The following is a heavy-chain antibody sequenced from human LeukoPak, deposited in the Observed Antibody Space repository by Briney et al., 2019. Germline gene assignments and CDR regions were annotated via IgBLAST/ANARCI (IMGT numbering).Heavy chain of an antibody. CDR1: GYTFTGYY. J-gene: IGHJ4*02. CDR2: INPNSGGT. V-gene: IGHV1-2*02. D-gene: IGHD4-17*01. Sequence: VASVKVSCKASGYTFTGYYMHWVRQAPGQGLEWMGWINPNSGGTNYAQKFQGRVTMTRDTSISTAYMELSRLRSDDTAVYYCARDPWARTVTTLERFDYWGQGTLVTVSS. CDR3: ARDPWARTVTTLERFDY.